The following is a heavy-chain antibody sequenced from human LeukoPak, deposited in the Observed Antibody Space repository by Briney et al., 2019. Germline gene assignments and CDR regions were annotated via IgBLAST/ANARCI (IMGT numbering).Heavy chain of an antibody. D-gene: IGHD6-13*01. Sequence: GASVKVSCKASGGTFSSYAISWVRQAPGQGLEWMGGIIPIFGTANYAQKFQGRVTITRNTSISTAYMELSSLRSEDTAVYYCARRKLTAAGRFRLNWFDPWGQGTLVTVSS. CDR1: GGTFSSYA. CDR3: ARRKLTAAGRFRLNWFDP. V-gene: IGHV1-69*05. CDR2: IIPIFGTA. J-gene: IGHJ5*02.